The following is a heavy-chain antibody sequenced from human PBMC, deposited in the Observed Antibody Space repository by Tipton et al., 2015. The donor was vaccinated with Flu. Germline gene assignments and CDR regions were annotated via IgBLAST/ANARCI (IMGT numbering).Heavy chain of an antibody. CDR1: GFTVSSNY. Sequence: QLVQSGGGLIQRGGSLRLSCVVSGFTVSSNYMPWVRQAPGKGLEWVSVIYSGGSTNYADSVKGRFTISRDNSKNTLYLQMNSLRAEDTAVYYCARGRGYCVTTTCLLPFDFWGQGTLVTVSS. D-gene: IGHD2-2*01. J-gene: IGHJ4*02. CDR3: ARGRGYCVTTTCLLPFDF. V-gene: IGHV3-53*01. CDR2: IYSGGST.